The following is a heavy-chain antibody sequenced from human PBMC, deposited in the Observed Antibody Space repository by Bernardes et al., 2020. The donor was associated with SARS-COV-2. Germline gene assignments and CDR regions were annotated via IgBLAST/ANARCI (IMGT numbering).Heavy chain of an antibody. V-gene: IGHV3-23*01. CDR1: GFTFNNYA. J-gene: IGHJ4*02. CDR2: IIAIGNT. Sequence: GGSLRLSCAASGFTFNNYAMNWVRQVPGRGLEWVSGIIAIGNTYYADSVKGRFTISTDNSKQMLFLQMNSLRAEDTAIYYCAKDYMEGGATQLFDYWGQGTLVTVSS. D-gene: IGHD3-16*01. CDR3: AKDYMEGGATQLFDY.